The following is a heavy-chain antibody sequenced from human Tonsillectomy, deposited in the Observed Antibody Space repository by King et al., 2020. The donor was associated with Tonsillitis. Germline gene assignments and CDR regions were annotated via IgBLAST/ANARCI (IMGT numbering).Heavy chain of an antibody. Sequence: QVQLVESGAEVKKPGASVKVSCKASGYTFTGYYINWVRQAPGQGLEWMGWINPNSGGTNYAQKFQGWVTMTRDTSISTAYMELSRLRSDNTAVYYCARSNWNDYFDYWGQGTLVTVSS. CDR1: GYTFTGYY. J-gene: IGHJ4*02. CDR3: ARSNWNDYFDY. D-gene: IGHD1-1*01. V-gene: IGHV1-2*04. CDR2: INPNSGGT.